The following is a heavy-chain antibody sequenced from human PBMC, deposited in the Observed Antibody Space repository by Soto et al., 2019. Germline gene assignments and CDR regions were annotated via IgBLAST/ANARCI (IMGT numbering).Heavy chain of an antibody. CDR3: ARDNDRPQLGGNYYYILDV. CDR2: IMPIFRTP. D-gene: IGHD2-8*01. CDR1: GGTFSTSA. Sequence: QVQLEQSGAEVKKPGSSVKVSCKASGGTFSTSAMWWVRQAPGQGLEWMGGIMPIFRTPDYAQKFQGRVTVSADESTSTAYMELSGLRSDDTAVYYCARDNDRPQLGGNYYYILDVWGQGTTLTVSS. J-gene: IGHJ6*02. V-gene: IGHV1-69*12.